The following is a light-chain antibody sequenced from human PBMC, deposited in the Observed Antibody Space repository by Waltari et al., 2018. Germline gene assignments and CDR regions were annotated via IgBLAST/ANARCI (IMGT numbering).Light chain of an antibody. Sequence: QSVLTQPPSASGTPGQRVTISCSGSNSTIGSNPLHWYQQLPGTAPKLLSYTNNERPSGVPDRFSGSKSGTSASLAISGLQSEDEGDYYCAAWDDRLNGVVFGGGTKLTVL. CDR3: AAWDDRLNGVV. CDR2: TNN. CDR1: NSTIGSNP. J-gene: IGLJ2*01. V-gene: IGLV1-44*01.